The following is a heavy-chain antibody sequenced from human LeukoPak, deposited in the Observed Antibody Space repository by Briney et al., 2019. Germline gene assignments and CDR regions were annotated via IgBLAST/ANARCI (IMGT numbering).Heavy chain of an antibody. V-gene: IGHV1-2*02. CDR2: INPNSGGT. J-gene: IGHJ4*02. CDR3: ARVWTVVVAAPDY. D-gene: IGHD2-21*02. CDR1: GYTFTSYD. Sequence: GASVKVSCKASGYTFTSYDINWVRQAPGQGLEWMGWINPNSGGTNYAQKFQGRVTMTRDTSISTAYMELSRLRSDDTAVYYCARVWTVVVAAPDYWGQGTLVTVSS.